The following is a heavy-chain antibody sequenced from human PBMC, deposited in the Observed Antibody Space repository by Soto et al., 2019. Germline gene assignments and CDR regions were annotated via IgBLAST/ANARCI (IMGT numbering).Heavy chain of an antibody. D-gene: IGHD3-3*01. CDR2: ISGSGGST. V-gene: IGHV3-23*01. J-gene: IGHJ4*02. CDR3: ARHSYYDFWSGYFFFDY. CDR1: GFTFSSYA. Sequence: EVQLLESGGGLVQPGGSLRLSCAASGFTFSSYAMSWVRQAPGKGLEWVSAISGSGGSTYYADSGKGRFTISRDNSKNTLYLQMNSLRAEDTAVYYCARHSYYDFWSGYFFFDYWGQGTMVTVSS.